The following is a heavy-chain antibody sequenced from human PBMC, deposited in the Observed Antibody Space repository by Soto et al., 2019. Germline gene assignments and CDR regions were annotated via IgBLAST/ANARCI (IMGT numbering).Heavy chain of an antibody. D-gene: IGHD3-3*01. CDR2: INAGNGNT. Sequence: ASVKVSCKASGYTFTSSGMHWVRQAPGQRLEWMGWINAGNGNTKYSEKFQGRVTITRDTSASTAYVELSSLRSEDTAVYYCARDSTGDFDFWSGSHYYGLDVWGQGTTVTVSS. CDR3: ARDSTGDFDFWSGSHYYGLDV. J-gene: IGHJ6*02. CDR1: GYTFTSSG. V-gene: IGHV1-3*01.